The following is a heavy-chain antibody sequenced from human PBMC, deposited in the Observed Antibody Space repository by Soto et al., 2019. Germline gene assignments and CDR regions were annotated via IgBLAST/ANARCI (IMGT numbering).Heavy chain of an antibody. CDR1: GFTFSSYG. V-gene: IGHV3-30*18. CDR3: AKDPYDHVWGSYRYTGQGYYYYGMDV. Sequence: GGSLRLSCAASGFTFSSYGMHWVRQAPGKGLEWVAVISYDGSNKYYADSVKGRFTISRDNSKNTLYLQMNSLRAEDTAVYYCAKDPYDHVWGSYRYTGQGYYYYGMDVWGQGTTVTVSS. CDR2: ISYDGSNK. D-gene: IGHD3-16*02. J-gene: IGHJ6*02.